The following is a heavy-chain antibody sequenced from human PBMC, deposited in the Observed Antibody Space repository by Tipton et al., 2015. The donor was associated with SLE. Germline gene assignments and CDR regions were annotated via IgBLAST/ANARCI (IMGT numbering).Heavy chain of an antibody. V-gene: IGHV3-66*04. CDR1: GFTVSRYY. Sequence: SLRLSCAASGFTVSRYYMSWVRQAPGKGLAWVSIIYRAGTTYYGDSAKGRFIISRDTSNDIVYLQMNSLRPDDTAVYYCARQDFWNDPFDYWGQGTLITASS. CDR3: ARQDFWNDPFDY. D-gene: IGHD1-1*01. J-gene: IGHJ4*02. CDR2: IYRAGTT.